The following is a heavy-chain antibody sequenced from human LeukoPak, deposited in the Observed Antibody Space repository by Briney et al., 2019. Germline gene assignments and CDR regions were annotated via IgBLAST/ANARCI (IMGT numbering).Heavy chain of an antibody. V-gene: IGHV4-39*01. CDR1: GGSISSSSYY. D-gene: IGHD6-19*01. CDR3: ATHGRIAVAVDC. J-gene: IGHJ4*02. CDR2: IYYSGST. Sequence: SETLSLTCTVSGGSISSSSYYWGWIRQPPGKGLEWIGSIYYSGSTYYNPSLKSRVTMSVDTSKNQFSLKLSSVTAADTAVYYCATHGRIAVAVDCWGQRTLVTVSS.